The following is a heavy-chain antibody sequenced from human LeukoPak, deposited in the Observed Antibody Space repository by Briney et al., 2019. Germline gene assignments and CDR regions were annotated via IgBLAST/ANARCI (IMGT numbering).Heavy chain of an antibody. CDR1: GFTFSFYW. CDR3: ARDSVVLRYFDWPTFDY. J-gene: IGHJ4*02. V-gene: IGHV3-74*01. Sequence: PGGSLRLSCASSGFTFSFYWMHWVRQAPGKGLVWVSRITSEGSSTSYADSVKGRFTISRDNAKNSLYLQMNSLRAEDTAVYYCARDSVVLRYFDWPTFDYWGQGTLVTVSS. D-gene: IGHD3-9*01. CDR2: ITSEGSST.